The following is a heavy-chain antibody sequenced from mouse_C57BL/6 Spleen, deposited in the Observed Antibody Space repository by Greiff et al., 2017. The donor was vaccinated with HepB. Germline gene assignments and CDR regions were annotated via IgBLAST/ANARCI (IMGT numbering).Heavy chain of an antibody. CDR3: ARGSSGSFYAMDY. Sequence: QVQLQQPGAELVKPGASVKLSCKASGYTFTSYWMQWVKQRPGQGLEWIGEIDPSDSYTNYNQKFKGKATLTVDTSSSTAYMQLSSLTSEDSAVYYCARGSSGSFYAMDYWGQGTSVTVSS. V-gene: IGHV1-50*01. CDR1: GYTFTSYW. CDR2: IDPSDSYT. J-gene: IGHJ4*01. D-gene: IGHD3-2*02.